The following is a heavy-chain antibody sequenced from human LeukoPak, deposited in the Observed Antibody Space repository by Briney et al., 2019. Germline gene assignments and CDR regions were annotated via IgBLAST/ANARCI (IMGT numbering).Heavy chain of an antibody. CDR1: GGSISSYY. CDR3: ARGGYGGLPFDY. J-gene: IGHJ4*02. Sequence: SETLSLTCTVSGGSISSYYWSWIRLPPGKRLEWIGYIYYNGNTNYNPSLKSRVTISVDTSKNQFSLKLSSVTAADTAVYYCARGGYGGLPFDYWGQGTLVTVSS. V-gene: IGHV4-59*01. D-gene: IGHD4-23*01. CDR2: IYYNGNT.